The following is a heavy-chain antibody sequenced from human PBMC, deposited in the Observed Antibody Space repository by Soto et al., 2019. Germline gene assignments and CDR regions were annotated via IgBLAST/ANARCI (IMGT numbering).Heavy chain of an antibody. CDR1: GFMFSSYV. D-gene: IGHD2-15*01. CDR3: SKDICGPSSCYNDY. V-gene: IGHV3-23*01. Sequence: VQLLVSGGGLVQTGGYLRLSCAASGFMFSSYVMNWVRQAPGKWLAWVSSITDNGGSTYYEDSVKSRFTISRDKSKNTLYLQMNSLRADDTAVYYCSKDICGPSSCYNDYWGQGTLVTVSP. CDR2: ITDNGGST. J-gene: IGHJ4*02.